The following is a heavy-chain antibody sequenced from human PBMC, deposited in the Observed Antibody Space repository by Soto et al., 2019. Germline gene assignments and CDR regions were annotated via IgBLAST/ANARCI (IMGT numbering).Heavy chain of an antibody. CDR3: ARERRKGAFDY. Sequence: QVQLQESGPGLVKPSETLSLTCTVSGGSISSYYWSWIRQPPGKGLEWIGYIYYSGSTNYNPSLKSRVTISVDTSKNQFSLKLSSVTAADTAVYYCARERRKGAFDYWGQGTLVTVSS. J-gene: IGHJ4*02. CDR2: IYYSGST. CDR1: GGSISSYY. V-gene: IGHV4-59*01.